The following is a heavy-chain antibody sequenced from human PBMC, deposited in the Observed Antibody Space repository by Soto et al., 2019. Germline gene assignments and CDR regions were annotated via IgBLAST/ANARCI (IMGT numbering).Heavy chain of an antibody. CDR1: GASISTNGYY. CDR2: MYHSGST. J-gene: IGHJ4*02. Sequence: QLQLQESGPGLVKPSETLSLTCAVSGASISTNGYYWGWIRQPPGKGPEWIGSMYHSGSTYYNPSLKSRVTISVDTSKNELSLKMSSVTAADTAMFYCARFRGYNYGPVDYWGQGTLVTVSS. CDR3: ARFRGYNYGPVDY. D-gene: IGHD5-18*01. V-gene: IGHV4-39*01.